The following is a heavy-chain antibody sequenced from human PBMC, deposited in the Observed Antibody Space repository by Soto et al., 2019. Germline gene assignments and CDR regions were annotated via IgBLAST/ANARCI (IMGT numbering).Heavy chain of an antibody. D-gene: IGHD3-10*01. CDR2: IFFGGST. CDR3: ARKDPGHYYYGMNV. V-gene: IGHV4-4*08. CDR1: GGSISSYY. J-gene: IGHJ6*02. Sequence: PSETLCLTCTVSGGSISSYYWSWIRQPPGKGLEWIGSIFFGGSTYYNPSLKSRVTISVDTSKNQFSLKLSSVTAADTAVYYCARKDPGHYYYGMNVWGQGTTVTVSS.